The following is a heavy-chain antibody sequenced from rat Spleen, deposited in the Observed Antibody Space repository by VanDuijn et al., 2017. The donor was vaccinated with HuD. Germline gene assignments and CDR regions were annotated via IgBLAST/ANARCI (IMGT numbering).Heavy chain of an antibody. CDR2: ITYSGTT. Sequence: EVQLQESGPGLVKPSQSLSLTCSVTGYSITSNYWGWIRKFPGNKMELMGYITYSGTTTYSPSLKSRISITRDTSKNQFFLQLNSVTTEDTARYYCARYNYPAPYYFDYWGHGVVVSVSS. D-gene: IGHD1-4*01. J-gene: IGHJ2*01. CDR1: GYSITSNY. CDR3: ARYNYPAPYYFDY. V-gene: IGHV3-1*01.